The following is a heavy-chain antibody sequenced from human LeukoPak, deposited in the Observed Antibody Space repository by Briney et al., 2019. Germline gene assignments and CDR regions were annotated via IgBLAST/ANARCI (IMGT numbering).Heavy chain of an antibody. CDR2: ISGSGANT. CDR3: AKDFRVAASGTGGWFDP. D-gene: IGHD6-13*01. Sequence: PGGSLRLSCAASGFTFSSYAMHWVRQAPGKGLEWVSGISGSGANTYYADSVKGRFTISRDNSKNTLSLQMNSLRVEDTAVYYCAKDFRVAASGTGGWFDPWGQGTLVTVSS. CDR1: GFTFSSYA. V-gene: IGHV3-23*01. J-gene: IGHJ5*02.